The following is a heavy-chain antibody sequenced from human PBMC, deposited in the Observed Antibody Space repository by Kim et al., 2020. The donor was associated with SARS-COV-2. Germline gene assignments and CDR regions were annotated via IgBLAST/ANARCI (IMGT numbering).Heavy chain of an antibody. CDR3: ERTNDSSGYYQDDAFDI. V-gene: IGHV4-39*01. D-gene: IGHD3-22*01. CDR2: IYYSGST. J-gene: IGHJ3*02. CDR1: GGSISSSSYY. Sequence: SETLSLTCTVSGGSISSSSYYWGWIRQPPGKGLEWIGSIYYSGSTYYNPSLKSRVTISVDTSKNQFSLKLSSVTAADTAVYYCERTNDSSGYYQDDAFDIWGQWTMVTVSS.